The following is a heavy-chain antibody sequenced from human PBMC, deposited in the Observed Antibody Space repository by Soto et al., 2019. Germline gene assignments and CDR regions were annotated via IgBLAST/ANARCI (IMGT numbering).Heavy chain of an antibody. D-gene: IGHD3-3*01. CDR2: SRDKVRSYTT. CDR3: DRGYRMISGIIIEFDY. Sequence: PGGSLRLSCAVSGFTVSDHYVDWVRQAPGKGLEWVGRSRDKVRSYTTDYAASVKGRFTISRDDSKKSLYLHMNNLQTEDTAVYYCDRGYRMISGIIIEFDYWGRGTLVTVSS. CDR1: GFTVSDHY. V-gene: IGHV3-72*01. J-gene: IGHJ4*02.